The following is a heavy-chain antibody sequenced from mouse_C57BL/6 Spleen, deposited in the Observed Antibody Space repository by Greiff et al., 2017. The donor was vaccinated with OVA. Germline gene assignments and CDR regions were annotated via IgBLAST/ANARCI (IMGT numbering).Heavy chain of an antibody. V-gene: IGHV1-4*01. D-gene: IGHD1-1*01. CDR1: GYTFTSYT. CDR3: ARQDYGSSYFDY. J-gene: IGHJ2*01. Sequence: QVQLQQSGADLARPGASVKMSCKASGYTFTSYTMHWVKQRPGQGLEWIGYINPSSGYTKYNQKFKDKATLTADKSSSTAYMQLSSLTSEDSAVYYCARQDYGSSYFDYWGQGTTLTVSS. CDR2: INPSSGYT.